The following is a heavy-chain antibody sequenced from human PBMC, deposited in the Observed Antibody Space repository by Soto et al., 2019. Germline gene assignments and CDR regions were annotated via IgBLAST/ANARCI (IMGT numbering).Heavy chain of an antibody. D-gene: IGHD6-13*01. V-gene: IGHV1-69*13. J-gene: IGHJ6*02. CDR1: GGTFSSYA. CDR3: ARAAAAGLGGYYYYGMHV. CDR2: IIPIFGTA. Sequence: SVKVSCKASGGTFSSYAISWVRQAPGQGLEWMGGIIPIFGTANYAQKFQGRVTITADESTSTAYMELSSLRSEDTAVYYCARAAAAGLGGYYYYGMHVWGQGTTVTVSS.